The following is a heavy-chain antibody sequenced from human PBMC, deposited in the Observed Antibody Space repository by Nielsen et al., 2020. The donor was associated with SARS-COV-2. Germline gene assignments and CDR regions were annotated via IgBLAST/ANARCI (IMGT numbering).Heavy chain of an antibody. CDR2: IDVGGDT. CDR3: ARDLTGDAFDI. D-gene: IGHD2-8*02. CDR1: GFTFSDYA. J-gene: IGHJ3*02. Sequence: GGSLRLSCAASGFTFSDYAMAWVRQAPGKRLEWVSVIDVGGDTDYTDSVKGRFTISRDNSRNTLYLQINSLRVDDTAVYYCARDLTGDAFDIWGQGTMVTVSS. V-gene: IGHV3-23*01.